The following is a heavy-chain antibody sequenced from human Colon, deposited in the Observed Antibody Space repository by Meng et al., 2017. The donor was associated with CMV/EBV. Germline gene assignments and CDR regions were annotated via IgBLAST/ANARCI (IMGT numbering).Heavy chain of an antibody. CDR2: MNPNSGET. D-gene: IGHD2-15*01. Sequence: ASVKVSCKASGYTFTNYKINWVRQATGQGLEWMGWMNPNSGETGFARKFQGRITMTRDTSISTAYLELTTLKSEDTALYFCAVIVPATDYSYGTDVWGQGTTVTVSS. CDR3: AVIVPATDYSYGTDV. V-gene: IGHV1-8*01. CDR1: GYTFTNYK. J-gene: IGHJ6*02.